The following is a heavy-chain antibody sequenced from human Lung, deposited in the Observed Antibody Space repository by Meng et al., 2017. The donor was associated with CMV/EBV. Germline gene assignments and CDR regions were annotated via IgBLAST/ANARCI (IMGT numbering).Heavy chain of an antibody. CDR3: ARDGACWSGYYGPVAFDI. CDR2: ISSSSSYI. V-gene: IGHV3-21*01. CDR1: GFTFSSYS. Sequence: GGSLRLXCAASGFTFSSYSMNWVRQAPGKGLEWVSSISSSSSYIYYADSVKGRFTISRDNAKNSLYLQMNSLRAEDTAVYYCARDGACWSGYYGPVAFDIXGQGXMVTVSS. J-gene: IGHJ3*02. D-gene: IGHD3-3*01.